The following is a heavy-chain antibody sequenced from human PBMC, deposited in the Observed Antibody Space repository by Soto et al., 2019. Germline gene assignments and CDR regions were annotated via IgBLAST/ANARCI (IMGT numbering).Heavy chain of an antibody. CDR2: INHSGST. V-gene: IGHV4-34*01. CDR3: ARGDVEMATIADY. Sequence: PSETLSLTCAVYGGSFSGYYWSWIRQPPGKGLEWIGEINHSGSTNYNPSLKSRVTISVDTSKNQFSLKLSSVTAADTAVYYCARGDVEMATIADYWGQGTLVTVSS. D-gene: IGHD5-12*01. J-gene: IGHJ4*02. CDR1: GGSFSGYY.